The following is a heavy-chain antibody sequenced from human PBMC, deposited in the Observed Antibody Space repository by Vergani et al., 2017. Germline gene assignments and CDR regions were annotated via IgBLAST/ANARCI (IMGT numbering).Heavy chain of an antibody. CDR2: IDHTGRP. CDR1: GGSFTSYH. V-gene: IGHV4-34*01. CDR3: ARVNTETKGHLYYYYYMDV. D-gene: IGHD4-11*01. Sequence: QVQLQQWGGGLLKPSETLSLTCVVNGGSFTSYHWTWIRQSPGEGLEWVGAIDHTGRPDYNPSLKIRLTMSVDKSRNQFSLTLNSMTATATAIYFCARVNTETKGHLYYYYYMDVWGQGTAVTVS. J-gene: IGHJ6*03.